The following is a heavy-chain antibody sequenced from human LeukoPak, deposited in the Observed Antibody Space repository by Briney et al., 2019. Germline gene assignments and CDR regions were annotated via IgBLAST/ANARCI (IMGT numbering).Heavy chain of an antibody. CDR2: IYISGST. V-gene: IGHV4-39*07. CDR1: GGSISSSSYY. CDR3: ARGYWFYFDY. J-gene: IGHJ4*02. D-gene: IGHD2-8*02. Sequence: SETLSLTCTVSGGSISSSSYYWGWIRQPPGKGLEWIGRIYISGSTNYNPSLKSRVTISADTSKNQFSLKLSSVTAADTAVYYCARGYWFYFDYWGQGTLVTVSS.